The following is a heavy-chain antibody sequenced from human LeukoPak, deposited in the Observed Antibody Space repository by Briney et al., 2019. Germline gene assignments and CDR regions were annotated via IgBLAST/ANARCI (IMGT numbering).Heavy chain of an antibody. V-gene: IGHV3-30*02. CDR3: AKRMTTVTPYYFDY. Sequence: GGSLRLSCAASGFNFGEFWMAWVRQTPGMGLEWVAFMQRYDGGDKYYADSVKGRFTISRDNSKNTLYLQMNSLKPEDTAVYYCAKRMTTVTPYYFDYWGQGTLVTVSS. CDR1: GFNFGEFW. J-gene: IGHJ4*02. CDR2: MQRYDGGDK. D-gene: IGHD4-11*01.